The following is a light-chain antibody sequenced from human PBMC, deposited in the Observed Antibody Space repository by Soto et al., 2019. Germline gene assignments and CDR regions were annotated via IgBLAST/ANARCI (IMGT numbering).Light chain of an antibody. J-gene: IGKJ4*02. CDR3: QQYGSSSA. CDR1: QSVSNNY. CDR2: GAS. Sequence: EIVLTQSPGPLSLSPGERATLSCRASQSVSNNYLAWYQQKPGQAPRLLIYGASSRATGIPDRFSGSGSGTDFTFTISRLEPEDFAVYYCQQYGSSSAFGGGTKVEIK. V-gene: IGKV3-20*01.